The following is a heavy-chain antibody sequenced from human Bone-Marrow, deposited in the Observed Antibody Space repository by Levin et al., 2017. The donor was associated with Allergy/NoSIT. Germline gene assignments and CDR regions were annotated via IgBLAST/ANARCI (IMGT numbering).Heavy chain of an antibody. J-gene: IGHJ4*02. CDR1: GFTFSSYW. V-gene: IGHV3-74*01. Sequence: GESLKISCTASGFTFSSYWMHWVHQGPGKGLVWVSRINSDGSYTNYADSVKGRFTISRDNAKNTLYLQLNSLRAEDTAVYYCARDRDYGGNRFDYWGQGTLVTVSS. CDR2: INSDGSYT. CDR3: ARDRDYGGNRFDY. D-gene: IGHD4-23*01.